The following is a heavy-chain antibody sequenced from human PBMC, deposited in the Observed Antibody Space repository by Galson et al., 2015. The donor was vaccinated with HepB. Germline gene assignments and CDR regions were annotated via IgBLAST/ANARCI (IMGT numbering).Heavy chain of an antibody. CDR2: ISAYNGNT. J-gene: IGHJ5*02. CDR1: GYTFTSYG. D-gene: IGHD3-22*01. CDR3: AGDSSGYGWFDP. Sequence: SVKVSCKASGYTFTSYGISWVRQAPGQGLEWMGWISAYNGNTNYAQKLQGRVTMTTDTSTSTAYMELRSLRSDDTAVYYCAGDSSGYGWFDPWGQGTLVTVSS. V-gene: IGHV1-18*04.